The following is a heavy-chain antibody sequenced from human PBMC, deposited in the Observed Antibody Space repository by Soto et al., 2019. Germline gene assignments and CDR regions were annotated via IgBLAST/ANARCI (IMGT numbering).Heavy chain of an antibody. CDR2: IYWNDDK. CDR1: GFSLSTSGVG. Sequence: QITLKESGPTLVKPTQTLTLTCTFSGFSLSTSGVGVGWIRQPPGKALEWLGFIYWNDDKRYSPSLKSRLTTPKDTSKNQVVLSMTNMAAVDTATYYCAKVDFYYYGMDVWGQGTTVTVSS. J-gene: IGHJ6*02. CDR3: AKVDFYYYGMDV. V-gene: IGHV2-5*01.